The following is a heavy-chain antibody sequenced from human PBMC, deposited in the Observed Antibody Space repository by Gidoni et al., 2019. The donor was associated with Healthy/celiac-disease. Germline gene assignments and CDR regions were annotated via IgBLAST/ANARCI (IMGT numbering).Heavy chain of an antibody. CDR3: AKDPTYYSSGYYPLSFFDY. Sequence: EVQLLESGGGLVQPGGARRLSCAAAGVPFSSYAMSWVRQAPGKGREWVSAISGSGGSTYSADSVKGRFTISRDTSKTALYLQMNSLRAEDTAVYYCAKDPTYYSSGYYPLSFFDYWGQGTLVTFSS. V-gene: IGHV3-23*01. D-gene: IGHD3-22*01. CDR1: GVPFSSYA. CDR2: ISGSGGST. J-gene: IGHJ4*02.